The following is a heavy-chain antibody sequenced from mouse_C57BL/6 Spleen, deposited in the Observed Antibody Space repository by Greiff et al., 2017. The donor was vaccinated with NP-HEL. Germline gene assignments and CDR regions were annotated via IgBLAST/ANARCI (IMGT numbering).Heavy chain of an antibody. CDR3: ARDVSFAY. CDR1: GYTFTGYW. V-gene: IGHV1-9*01. Sequence: QVQLQQSGAELMKPGASVKLSCKATGYTFTGYWIEWVKQRPGHGLEWIGEILPGSGSTNYNEKFKGKATLTADTSSNTAYMQLSSLTTEDSAIYYCARDVSFAYWGQGTLVTVSA. CDR2: ILPGSGST. J-gene: IGHJ3*01.